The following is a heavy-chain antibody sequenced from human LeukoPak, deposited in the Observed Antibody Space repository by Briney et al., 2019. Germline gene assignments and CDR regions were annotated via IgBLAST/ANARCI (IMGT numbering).Heavy chain of an antibody. CDR3: AREVSIAAASLDV. CDR1: GFTLSSYS. V-gene: IGHV3-21*01. Sequence: PGGSLRPSCAASGFTLSSYSMNWVRQAPGKRVEWVSSISSSSSYIYYADSVKGRFTISRDNAKNSLYLQMNSLRAEDTAVYYCAREVSIAAASLDVWGQGTTVTVSS. J-gene: IGHJ6*02. D-gene: IGHD6-13*01. CDR2: ISSSSSYI.